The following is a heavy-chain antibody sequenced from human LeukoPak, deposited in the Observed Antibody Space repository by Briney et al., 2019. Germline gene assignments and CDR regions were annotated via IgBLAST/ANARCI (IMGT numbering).Heavy chain of an antibody. CDR1: GGSISSYY. Sequence: SETLSLTCTVSGGSISSYYWSWIRQPPGKGLEWIGFIDYSGSANYSPSLKTRITMSIDTSKNQFSLKLSSVTAADTAVYYCARHDVVPVIRRGFDFWGQGTLVTVSS. CDR3: ARHDVVPVIRRGFDF. D-gene: IGHD2-21*02. V-gene: IGHV4-59*01. CDR2: IDYSGSA. J-gene: IGHJ4*02.